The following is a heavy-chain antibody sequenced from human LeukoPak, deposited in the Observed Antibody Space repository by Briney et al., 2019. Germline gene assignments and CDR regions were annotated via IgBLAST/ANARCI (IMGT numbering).Heavy chain of an antibody. Sequence: ASVKVSCKASGDTFISYGISWVRQAPGQGLEWMGWISANNANTNYAQKFQGRVTMTRNTSISTAYMELSSLRSEDTAVYYCARAPIKIFDPYYYYGMDVWGQGTTVTVSS. CDR1: GDTFISYG. D-gene: IGHD3-3*01. V-gene: IGHV1-18*01. CDR2: ISANNANT. CDR3: ARAPIKIFDPYYYYGMDV. J-gene: IGHJ6*02.